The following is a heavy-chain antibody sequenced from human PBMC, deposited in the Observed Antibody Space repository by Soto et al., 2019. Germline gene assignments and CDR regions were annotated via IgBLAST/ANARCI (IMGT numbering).Heavy chain of an antibody. V-gene: IGHV3-48*01. J-gene: IGHJ4*02. CDR3: ASRGLERQVNHDY. CDR2: ISSSSSTI. Sequence: GGSLRLSCAASGFTFSSYSMNWVRQAPGKGLEWVSYISSSSSTIYYADSVKGRFTISRENAKNSLYLQMNSLSAEDTAMYYCASRGLERQVNHDYWGQGTLVTVSS. CDR1: GFTFSSYS. D-gene: IGHD1-1*01.